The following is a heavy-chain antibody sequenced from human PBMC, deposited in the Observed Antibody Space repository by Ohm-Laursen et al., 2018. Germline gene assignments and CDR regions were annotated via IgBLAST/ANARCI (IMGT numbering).Heavy chain of an antibody. Sequence: SLRLSCAASGFTFSKYAMSWVRQAPGKGLEWVSAISGSGGSTYYADSVKGRFTISRDNSKNSLYLQMNSLRAEDTALYYCAKSDTAMVTHYGMDVWGQGTTVTVSS. CDR3: AKSDTAMVTHYGMDV. J-gene: IGHJ6*02. V-gene: IGHV3-23*01. CDR2: ISGSGGST. D-gene: IGHD5-18*01. CDR1: GFTFSKYA.